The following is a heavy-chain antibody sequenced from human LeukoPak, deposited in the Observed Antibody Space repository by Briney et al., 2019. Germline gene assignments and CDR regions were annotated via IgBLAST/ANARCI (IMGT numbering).Heavy chain of an antibody. Sequence: SETLSLTCAVYGRSFSGYYWSWNRQPPGKGLAWIGGINHSGSTNYNPSLKRRVTISVDTSKNQFSLKLSAVTAADTAVYYCARVRRYFDWLSGPFDYWGQGTLVTVSS. J-gene: IGHJ4*02. CDR3: ARVRRYFDWLSGPFDY. D-gene: IGHD3-9*01. V-gene: IGHV4-34*01. CDR1: GRSFSGYY. CDR2: INHSGST.